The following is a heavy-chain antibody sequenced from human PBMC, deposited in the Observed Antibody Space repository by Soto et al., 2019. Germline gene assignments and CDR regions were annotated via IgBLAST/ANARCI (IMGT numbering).Heavy chain of an antibody. D-gene: IGHD2-15*01. CDR3: ARGGSLYWCFDL. CDR1: GYTFTSYA. CDR2: INAGNGNT. J-gene: IGHJ2*01. V-gene: IGHV1-3*01. Sequence: QVQLVQSGAEVKKPGASVKVSCKASGYTFTSYAMHWVRQAPGQRLEWMGWINAGNGNTKYSQKFQGRVTITRETSASTTYMEQSSLRSEDTAVYYCARGGSLYWCFDLWGRGTLVTVSS.